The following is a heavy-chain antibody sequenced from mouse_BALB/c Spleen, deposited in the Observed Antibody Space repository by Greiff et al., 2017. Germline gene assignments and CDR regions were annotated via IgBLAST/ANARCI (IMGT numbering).Heavy chain of an antibody. CDR2: ISTYYGDA. CDR1: GYTFTDYA. J-gene: IGHJ4*01. Sequence: QVQLQQSGAELVRPGVSVKISCKGSGYTFTDYAMHWVKQSHAKSLEWIGVISTYYGDASYNQKFKGKATMTVDKSSSTAYMELARLTSEDSAIYYCARGGDGYHYYAMDYWGQGTSVTVSS. V-gene: IGHV1S137*01. CDR3: ARGGDGYHYYAMDY. D-gene: IGHD2-3*01.